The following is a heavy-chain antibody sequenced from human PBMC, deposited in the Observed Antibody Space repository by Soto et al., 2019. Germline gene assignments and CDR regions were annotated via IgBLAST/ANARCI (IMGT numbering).Heavy chain of an antibody. CDR1: VVTFRSYG. D-gene: IGHD3-22*01. CDR2: ISYDGSNK. V-gene: IGHV3-30*18. Sequence: GSLKLSCSASVVTFRSYGMHWGREAPGKRLQWVAVISYDGSNKYYADSVKGRFTISRDNSKNTLYLQMNSLRAEDTAVYYCAKDLYYYDSSGYYYPGSWGQGTLVTVSS. CDR3: AKDLYYYDSSGYYYPGS. J-gene: IGHJ5*02.